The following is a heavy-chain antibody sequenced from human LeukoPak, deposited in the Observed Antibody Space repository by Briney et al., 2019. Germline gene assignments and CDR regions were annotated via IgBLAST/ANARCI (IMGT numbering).Heavy chain of an antibody. V-gene: IGHV4-38-2*01. Sequence: SETLSLTCAVSGYSITSGYYWAWIRQPPGKGLEWIGNIYHSGSTYYNASLKSRVTISVDTSKNQFSLKLSSVTAADTAVYYCARRYSNYFFDYWGQGTLVTVAS. D-gene: IGHD4-11*01. J-gene: IGHJ4*02. CDR2: IYHSGST. CDR1: GYSITSGYY. CDR3: ARRYSNYFFDY.